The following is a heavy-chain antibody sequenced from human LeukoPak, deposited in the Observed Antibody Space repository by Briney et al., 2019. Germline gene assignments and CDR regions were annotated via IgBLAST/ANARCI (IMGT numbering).Heavy chain of an antibody. CDR3: ARDPDALIGGAALMGY. D-gene: IGHD1-26*01. CDR2: INPNSGGT. Sequence: ASVKVSCKASGYTFTGYYMHWVRQAPGQGLEWMGWINPNSGGTNYAQKFQGRVTMTRDTSISTAYMELSRLRSDDTAVYYCARDPDALIGGAALMGYWGQGTLVTVSS. CDR1: GYTFTGYY. V-gene: IGHV1-2*02. J-gene: IGHJ4*02.